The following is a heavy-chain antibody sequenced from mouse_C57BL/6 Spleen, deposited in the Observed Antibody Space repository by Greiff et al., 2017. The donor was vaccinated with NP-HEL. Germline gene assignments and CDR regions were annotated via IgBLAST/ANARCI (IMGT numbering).Heavy chain of an antibody. CDR2: IDPSDSYT. D-gene: IGHD2-5*01. CDR3: AITNYSNHYFGY. Sequence: QVQLQQPGAELVKPGASVKLSCKASGYTFTSYWMQWVKQRPGQGLEWIGEIDPSDSYTNYNQKFKGKATLTVDKSSITASMQLSSLTSEDSAVYYCAITNYSNHYFGYWGQGTTLPVSS. CDR1: GYTFTSYW. J-gene: IGHJ2*01. V-gene: IGHV1-50*01.